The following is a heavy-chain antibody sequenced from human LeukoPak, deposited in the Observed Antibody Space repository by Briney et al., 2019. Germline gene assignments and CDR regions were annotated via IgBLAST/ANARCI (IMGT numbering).Heavy chain of an antibody. D-gene: IGHD4-17*01. J-gene: IGHJ6*03. CDR1: GYSISSGYY. Sequence: SETLSLTCTVSGYSISSGYYWGWIRQPPGKGLEWIGSIYHSGSTYYNPSLKSRVTISVDTSKNQFSLKLSSVTAADTAVYYCARAWAGDYSNYYYYYYMDVWGKGTTVTVSS. CDR2: IYHSGST. CDR3: ARAWAGDYSNYYYYYYMDV. V-gene: IGHV4-38-2*02.